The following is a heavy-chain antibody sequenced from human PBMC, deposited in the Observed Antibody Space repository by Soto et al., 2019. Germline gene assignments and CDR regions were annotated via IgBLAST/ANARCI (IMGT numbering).Heavy chain of an antibody. D-gene: IGHD1-26*01. Sequence: KGLEWVGRIKSKTDGGTTDYAAPVKGRFTISRDDSKNTLYLQRNSLKTEDTAVYYCTIFFFQAEDGIRATVPVSAFLLNRSSDL. J-gene: IGHJ2*01. V-gene: IGHV3-15*01. CDR3: TIFFFQAEDGIRATVPVSAFLLNRSSDL. CDR2: IKSKTDGGTT.